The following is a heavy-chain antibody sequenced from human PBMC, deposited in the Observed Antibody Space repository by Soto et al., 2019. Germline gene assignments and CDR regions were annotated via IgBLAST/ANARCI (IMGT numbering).Heavy chain of an antibody. Sequence: PGESLKISCKGPGYSFTSYWIGWVRQMPGKGLEWMGIIYPGDSDTRYSPSFQGQVTISADKSISTAYLQWSSLKASDTAMYYCARLPDFEYSSSPNYYYYGMDVWGQGTTVTVSS. V-gene: IGHV5-51*01. J-gene: IGHJ6*02. D-gene: IGHD6-6*01. CDR2: IYPGDSDT. CDR1: GYSFTSYW. CDR3: ARLPDFEYSSSPNYYYYGMDV.